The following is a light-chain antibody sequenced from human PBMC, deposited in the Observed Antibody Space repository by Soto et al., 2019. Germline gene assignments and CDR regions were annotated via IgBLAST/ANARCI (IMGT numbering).Light chain of an antibody. V-gene: IGLV2-23*02. CDR3: CSYTGSDTVV. Sequence: QSALTQPASVSGSPGQSIAISCTGTTSDVGNDNLVSWYQQHPGKAPKLMSYAVSVRPSGASNRFFGSKSGNTASLTISALQAEDEADYYCCSYTGSDTVVFGGGIKVTVL. J-gene: IGLJ2*01. CDR2: AVS. CDR1: TSDVGNDNL.